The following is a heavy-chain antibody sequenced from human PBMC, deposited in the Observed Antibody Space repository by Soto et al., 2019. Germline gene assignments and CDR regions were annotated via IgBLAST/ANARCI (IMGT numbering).Heavy chain of an antibody. Sequence: VQLVESGGDLVRPGGSLRLSCAASGFTFSDFYMTWIRESPGKGLECISFISGGGKTIYYADSVKGRFTISRDNSQNSLSLQLNSLRADDTAVYFCARVFHYDVWDGWRKTGYFDYWGPGTRVTVSS. CDR1: GFTFSDFY. CDR3: ARVFHYDVWDGWRKTGYFDY. CDR2: ISGGGKTI. J-gene: IGHJ4*02. D-gene: IGHD3-3*01. V-gene: IGHV3-11*01.